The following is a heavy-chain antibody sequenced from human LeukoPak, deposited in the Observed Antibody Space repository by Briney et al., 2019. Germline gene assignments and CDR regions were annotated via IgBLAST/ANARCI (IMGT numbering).Heavy chain of an antibody. V-gene: IGHV3-30*18. Sequence: GGSLRLSCAASGFTFSTYGMHWVRQAPGKGLEWVAVVSFDSNNIYYADSVKGRFTISRDNSKNTLYLQMNSLRAEDTAVYYCANEAGLDYFDYWGQGTLVTVSS. CDR2: VSFDSNNI. J-gene: IGHJ4*02. CDR3: ANEAGLDYFDY. CDR1: GFTFSTYG.